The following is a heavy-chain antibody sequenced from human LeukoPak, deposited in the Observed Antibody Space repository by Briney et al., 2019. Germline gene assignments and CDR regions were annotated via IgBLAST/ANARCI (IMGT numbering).Heavy chain of an antibody. D-gene: IGHD6-13*01. J-gene: IGHJ5*02. CDR2: IYYSGST. CDR1: GGSFSGYY. Sequence: SETLSLTCAVYGGSFSGYYWSWIRQPPGKGLEWIGYIYYSGSTNYNPSLKSRVTISVDTSKNQFSLKLSSVTAADTAVYYCARVGYSSSWSPAWFDPWGQGTLVTVSS. V-gene: IGHV4-59*01. CDR3: ARVGYSSSWSPAWFDP.